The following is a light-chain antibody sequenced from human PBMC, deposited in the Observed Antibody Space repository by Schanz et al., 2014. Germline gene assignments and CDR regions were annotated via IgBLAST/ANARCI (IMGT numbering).Light chain of an antibody. V-gene: IGKV3-11*01. Sequence: EVVMTQSPATLSGSPGQRATLTCRASQSVGGDLAWYQKKPGQAPRLLIFGASTRATGVAARFRGSGSGTQFTLTISSLEPEDFAVYYCQQGSTWPITFGGGTKVEIK. CDR3: QQGSTWPIT. J-gene: IGKJ4*01. CDR2: GAS. CDR1: QSVGGD.